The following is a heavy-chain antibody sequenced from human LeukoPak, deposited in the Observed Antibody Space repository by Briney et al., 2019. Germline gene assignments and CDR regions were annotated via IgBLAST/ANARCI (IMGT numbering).Heavy chain of an antibody. Sequence: GGSLRLSCAASGFTFTNAWMSWVRQAPGKGLECVGRIKSKANGGTIDYAAPVKCRFTISRDDSKNTLYVQMNSLKTEDTAVYYCTSDKGYLDTWGQGTLVTVSS. CDR1: GFTFTNAW. V-gene: IGHV3-15*01. J-gene: IGHJ4*02. CDR2: IKSKANGGTI. CDR3: TSDKGYLDT.